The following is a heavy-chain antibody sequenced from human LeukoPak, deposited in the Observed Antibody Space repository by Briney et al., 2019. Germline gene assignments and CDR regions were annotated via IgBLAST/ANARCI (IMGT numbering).Heavy chain of an antibody. D-gene: IGHD4/OR15-4a*01. CDR3: AGIVPYDYGYIDL. Sequence: SETLSLTCTVSGASVSSYYWNWIRQPPGKGLEWIGYIYYSGNTNYNPSLKSRVTISLDTSKSHFSLKLSSVTAADTAVYYCAGIVPYDYGYIDLWGQGTLVTVSS. CDR1: GASVSSYY. CDR2: IYYSGNT. J-gene: IGHJ4*02. V-gene: IGHV4-59*02.